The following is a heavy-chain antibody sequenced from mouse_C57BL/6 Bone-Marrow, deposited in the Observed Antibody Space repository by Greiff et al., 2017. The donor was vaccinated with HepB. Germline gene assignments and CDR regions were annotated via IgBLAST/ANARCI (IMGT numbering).Heavy chain of an antibody. CDR2: IDPENGDT. CDR3: TTIQLRLRDY. V-gene: IGHV14-4*01. J-gene: IGHJ2*01. CDR1: GFNIKDDY. Sequence: DVKLVESGAELVRPGASVKLSCTASGFNIKDDYMHWVKQRPEQGLEWIGWIDPENGDTEYASKFQGKATITADTSSNTAYLQLSSLTSEDTAVYYCTTIQLRLRDYWGQGTTLTVSS. D-gene: IGHD3-2*02.